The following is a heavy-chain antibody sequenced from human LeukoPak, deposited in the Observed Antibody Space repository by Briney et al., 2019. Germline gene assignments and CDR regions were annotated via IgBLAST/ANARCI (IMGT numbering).Heavy chain of an antibody. CDR3: ARGDGYNPYYFDY. CDR1: GFTISSNY. D-gene: IGHD5-24*01. Sequence: GGSLRLSCAASGFTISSNYMSSVRQAPGKGLELVSVIYSGRSTYYADSVKGRFTIYRDNSKNTLYLQMNSLRAEDTAVYYCARGDGYNPYYFDYWGQGTLVTVSS. V-gene: IGHV3-53*01. CDR2: IYSGRST. J-gene: IGHJ4*02.